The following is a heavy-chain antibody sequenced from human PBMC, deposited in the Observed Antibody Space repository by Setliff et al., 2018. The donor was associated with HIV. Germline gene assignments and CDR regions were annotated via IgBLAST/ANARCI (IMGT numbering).Heavy chain of an antibody. CDR3: ARGMDYYDTSGYYQYYFDY. CDR2: INPKSDAT. Sequence: ASVKVSCKASGYSFTDYYIHWVRQAPGQGLEWMGWINPKSDATNYAQKFQGWITMTRDTSISTAYMELSRLRSDDTAVYYCARGMDYYDTSGYYQYYFDYWGQGTRVTVSA. V-gene: IGHV1-2*04. CDR1: GYSFTDYY. D-gene: IGHD3-22*01. J-gene: IGHJ4*02.